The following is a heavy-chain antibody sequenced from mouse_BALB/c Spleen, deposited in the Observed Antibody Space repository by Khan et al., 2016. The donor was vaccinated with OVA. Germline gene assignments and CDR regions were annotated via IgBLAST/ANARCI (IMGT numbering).Heavy chain of an antibody. D-gene: IGHD2-1*01. J-gene: IGHJ1*01. V-gene: IGHV1-87*01. CDR3: ARGRYGNWYFDV. CDR2: IYPGDGDT. Sequence: QVQLQQSGAELARPGASVKLSCKASGYSFTSYWMQWVQQRPGQGLEWIGAIYPGDGDTRYTQKFKGKATLTADNSSSTAYMQLSSLASEDSAIYYCARGRYGNWYFDVWGAGTTVTVSS. CDR1: GYSFTSYW.